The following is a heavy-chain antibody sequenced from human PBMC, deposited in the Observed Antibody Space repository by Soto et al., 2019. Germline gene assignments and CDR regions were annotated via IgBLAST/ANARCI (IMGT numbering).Heavy chain of an antibody. D-gene: IGHD3-3*01. CDR3: AKDFRSAIFGVGTMGYYFDY. CDR1: GFTFSSYR. J-gene: IGHJ4*02. V-gene: IGHV3-30*18. Sequence: GGSLRLSCAASGFTFSSYRMHWVRQAPGKGLEWVAVISYEGSNKYYADSVKGRFTISRDNSKNTLYLQMNSLRAEDTAVYYCAKDFRSAIFGVGTMGYYFDYWGQGTLVTVSS. CDR2: ISYEGSNK.